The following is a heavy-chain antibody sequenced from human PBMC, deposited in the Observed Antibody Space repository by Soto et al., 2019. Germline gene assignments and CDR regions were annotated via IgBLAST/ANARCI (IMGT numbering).Heavy chain of an antibody. J-gene: IGHJ4*02. CDR2: ISGSGGST. CDR1: GFTFSSYA. V-gene: IGHV3-23*01. Sequence: EVQLLESGGGLVQPGGSLRLSCAASGFTFSSYAMSWVRQAPGKGLEWVSAISGSGGSTYYADSVKGRFTISRDNSKNTLYLQMNSLRAEDTAVYYCAKDASYTYCSGGSCYFDFWGQGTLVTVSS. CDR3: AKDASYTYCSGGSCYFDF. D-gene: IGHD2-15*01.